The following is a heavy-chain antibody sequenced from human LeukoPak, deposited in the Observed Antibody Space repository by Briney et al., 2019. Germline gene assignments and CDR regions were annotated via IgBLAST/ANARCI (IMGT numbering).Heavy chain of an antibody. D-gene: IGHD3-10*01. Sequence: ASVKVSCKASGGTFSSYAISWVRQAPGQGLEWMGWISAYNGNTNYAQKLQGRVTMTTDTSTSTAYMELRSLRSDDTAVYYCARGILWFGEPSLLEYMDVWGKGTTVTVSS. CDR3: ARGILWFGEPSLLEYMDV. J-gene: IGHJ6*03. CDR2: ISAYNGNT. CDR1: GGTFSSYA. V-gene: IGHV1-18*01.